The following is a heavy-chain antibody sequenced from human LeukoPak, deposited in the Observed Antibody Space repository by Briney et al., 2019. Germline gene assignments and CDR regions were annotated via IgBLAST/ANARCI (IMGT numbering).Heavy chain of an antibody. CDR2: ILYDGSNK. D-gene: IGHD1-7*01. CDR3: AKESPELRDAFDI. Sequence: PGGSLRLSCAASGFTFSSYGMHWVRQAPGKGLEWVAVILYDGSNKYYADSVKGRFTISRDNSKNTLYLQMNSLRGEDTAVYYCAKESPELRDAFDIWGQGTMVTVSS. CDR1: GFTFSSYG. V-gene: IGHV3-30*18. J-gene: IGHJ3*02.